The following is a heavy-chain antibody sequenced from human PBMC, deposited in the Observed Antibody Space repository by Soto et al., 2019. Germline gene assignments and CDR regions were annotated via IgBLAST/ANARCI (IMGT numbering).Heavy chain of an antibody. D-gene: IGHD4-17*01. Sequence: GALRLSCAGSGLTFRNDWLSWVRQAPGKGLEWVANINQDGSERYYVDSVRGRFTISRDNVENSLYLQLNSLRPEDTAVYYCAVYGYGVSAAAYWGQGTLVTVSS. J-gene: IGHJ4*02. CDR3: AVYGYGVSAAAY. V-gene: IGHV3-7*03. CDR1: GLTFRNDW. CDR2: INQDGSER.